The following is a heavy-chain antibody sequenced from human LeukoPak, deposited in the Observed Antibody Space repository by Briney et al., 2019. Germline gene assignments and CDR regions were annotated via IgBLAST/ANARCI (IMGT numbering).Heavy chain of an antibody. J-gene: IGHJ5*02. V-gene: IGHV3-23*01. CDR3: AKSTYCSGGSCYSGWFDP. Sequence: GGPLRLSCAASGFTFSSYAMSWVRQAPGKGLEWVSAISGSGGSTYYADSVKGRFTISRDNSKNTLYLQMNSLRAEDTAVYYCAKSTYCSGGSCYSGWFDPWGQGTLVTVSS. D-gene: IGHD2-15*01. CDR1: GFTFSSYA. CDR2: ISGSGGST.